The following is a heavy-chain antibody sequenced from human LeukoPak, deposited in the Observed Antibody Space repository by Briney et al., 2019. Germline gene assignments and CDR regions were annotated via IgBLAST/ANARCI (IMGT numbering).Heavy chain of an antibody. Sequence: AGGSLRLSCAASGFTFSTNAMSWVRQAPGKGLEGVLGIIGTSSYTYSADFVKGRFTISRDNSMNTLWLQMNSLRVEDTAVYYCAKGSNFYASGSHFDVWGQGTLVTVSS. J-gene: IGHJ4*02. V-gene: IGHV3-23*01. CDR2: IIGTSSYT. D-gene: IGHD3-10*01. CDR3: AKGSNFYASGSHFDV. CDR1: GFTFSTNA.